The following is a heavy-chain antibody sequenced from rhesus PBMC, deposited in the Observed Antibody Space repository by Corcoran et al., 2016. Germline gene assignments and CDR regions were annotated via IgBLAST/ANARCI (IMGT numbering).Heavy chain of an antibody. V-gene: IGHV4S11*01. CDR3: ARHPGTGNYFDY. CDR2: IKGRGRST. D-gene: IGHD3-34*01. J-gene: IGHJ4*01. Sequence: QVQLQESGPGLVKPLETLSLTCAVSGGSISSNYWSWFRQAPGKGRGWIGYIKGRGRSTNYNPSRKSRVTLSVDTSKNQLALKLSSVTAADTAVYYWARHPGTGNYFDYWGQGVLVTVSS. CDR1: GGSISSNY.